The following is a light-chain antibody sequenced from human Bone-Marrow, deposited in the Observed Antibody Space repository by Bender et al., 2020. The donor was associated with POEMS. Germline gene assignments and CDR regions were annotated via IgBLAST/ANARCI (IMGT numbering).Light chain of an antibody. CDR3: CSYAGRYTWV. V-gene: IGLV2-11*01. CDR2: DVS. J-gene: IGLJ3*02. Sequence: QSALTQPRSVSGSPGQSVTISCTATSSDVGIYGYVSWYQQHPGKTPKLMTYDVSKRPSGVPDRFSGSKSGNTASLTISGLQAEDEADYYCCSYAGRYTWVFGGGTKLTVL. CDR1: SSDVGIYGY.